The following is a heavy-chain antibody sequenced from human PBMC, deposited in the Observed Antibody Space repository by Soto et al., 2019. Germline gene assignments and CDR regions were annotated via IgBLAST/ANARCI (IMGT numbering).Heavy chain of an antibody. V-gene: IGHV3-30-3*01. J-gene: IGHJ4*02. CDR3: ARDFPGTR. CDR2: ISYDGSNK. CDR1: GFTFSSYA. D-gene: IGHD3-10*01. Sequence: GGALRLSCAASGFTFSSYAMHWVRQAPGKGLEGVAVISYDGSNKYYADSVKGRFTISRDNSKNTLYLQMNSLRAEDTAVYYCARDFPGTRWGQGTLVTVSS.